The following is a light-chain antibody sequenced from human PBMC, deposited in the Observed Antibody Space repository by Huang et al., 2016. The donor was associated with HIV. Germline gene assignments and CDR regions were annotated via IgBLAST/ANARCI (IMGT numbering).Light chain of an antibody. CDR2: GAS. Sequence: EIVMTQSPATLSVSPGERATLSCRASQSVSSNLAWYQQKPGQGPRLLIYGASTRAPGIPARFSGSGSGTEFTLTISSLQSEDFAVYYCQQYNNWPPWTFGQGTKVEIK. V-gene: IGKV3-15*01. J-gene: IGKJ1*01. CDR3: QQYNNWPPWT. CDR1: QSVSSN.